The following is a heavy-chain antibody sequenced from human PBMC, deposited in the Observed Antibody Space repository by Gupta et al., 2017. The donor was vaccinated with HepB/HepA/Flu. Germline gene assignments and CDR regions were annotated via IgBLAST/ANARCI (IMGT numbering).Heavy chain of an antibody. J-gene: IGHJ4*02. V-gene: IGHV3-33*01. CDR3: ARDPGYDFWSGYYTGYLDY. CDR2: IWYDGSNK. CDR1: GFTFSSYG. D-gene: IGHD3-3*01. Sequence: QVQLVESGGGVVQPGRSLRLSCAASGFTFSSYGMHWVRQAPGKGLEWVAVIWYDGSNKYYADSVEGRFTISRDKSKNTLYLQMNSLRAEDTAVYYCARDPGYDFWSGYYTGYLDYWGQGTRVTVSS.